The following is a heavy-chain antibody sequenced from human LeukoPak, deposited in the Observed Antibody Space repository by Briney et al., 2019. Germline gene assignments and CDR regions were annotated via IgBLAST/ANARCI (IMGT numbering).Heavy chain of an antibody. D-gene: IGHD2-15*01. J-gene: IGHJ4*02. CDR3: AQSVVVVAAFN. CDR1: GGSTSSYY. Sequence: PSETLSLTCTVSGGSTSSYYWSWIRQPPGKGLEWIGYIYYSGSTNYNPSLKSRVTISVDTSKNQFSLKLSSVTAADTAVYYCAQSVVVVAAFNWGQGTLVTVSS. CDR2: IYYSGST. V-gene: IGHV4-59*01.